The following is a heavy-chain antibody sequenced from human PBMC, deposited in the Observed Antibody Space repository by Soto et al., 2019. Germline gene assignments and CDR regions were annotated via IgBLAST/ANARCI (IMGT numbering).Heavy chain of an antibody. CDR3: ATIRVRGGPLRFED. CDR2: VLPISGST. D-gene: IGHD5-12*01. V-gene: IGHV1-69*06. Sequence: QVQLVQSGAEVRKPGSSVTVSCKTSGGLISKYSFNWVRQAPGQGLEWMGGVLPISGSTDYAQKFQGRLTITADRSTSTVYMELSRLRSDDTANYYCATIRVRGGPLRFEDGGQGMLISVSA. CDR1: GGLISKYS. J-gene: IGHJ4*01.